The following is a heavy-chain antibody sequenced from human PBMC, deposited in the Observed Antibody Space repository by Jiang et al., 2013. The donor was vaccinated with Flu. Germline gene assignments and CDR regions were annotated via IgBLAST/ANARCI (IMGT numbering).Heavy chain of an antibody. V-gene: IGHV4-59*01. D-gene: IGHD2-2*01. CDR3: ASISGVPAAVFYFDS. Sequence: GSGLVKPSETLSLTCAVSGGSITSYYWTWIRQPPGKGLEWIGYVFHSGITNYNPSLKSRVTVSVDTSKNQFSLKLTSVTAADTAVYYCASISGVPAAVFYFDSWGQGTQVTVSS. CDR1: GGSITSYY. J-gene: IGHJ4*02. CDR2: VFHSGIT.